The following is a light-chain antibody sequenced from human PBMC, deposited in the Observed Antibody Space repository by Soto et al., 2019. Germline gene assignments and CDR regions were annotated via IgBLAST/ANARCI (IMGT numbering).Light chain of an antibody. Sequence: DIQMTQSPSSLSASVGDRVTITCRASQYIGTFLNWYQQKPGKPPNLLIHTASNLRGGVPPRFSGSGSGTDFTLTIASLQPEDFATYYCQQSYSYLITFGHGTRL. CDR1: QYIGTF. CDR3: QQSYSYLIT. J-gene: IGKJ5*01. CDR2: TAS. V-gene: IGKV1-39*01.